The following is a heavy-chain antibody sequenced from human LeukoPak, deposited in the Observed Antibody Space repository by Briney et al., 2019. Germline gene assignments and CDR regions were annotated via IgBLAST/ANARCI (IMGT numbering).Heavy chain of an antibody. CDR2: IRSKAYGGTT. V-gene: IGHV3-49*04. D-gene: IGHD6-19*01. Sequence: GGSLRLSCTASGFTFGDYAMSWVRQAPGKGLEWVGFIRSKAYGGTTEYAASVKGRFTISRDDSKGIAYLQMNSLKTEDTAVYYCTRIAVAGTGDYWGQGTLVTVSS. CDR1: GFTFGDYA. J-gene: IGHJ4*02. CDR3: TRIAVAGTGDY.